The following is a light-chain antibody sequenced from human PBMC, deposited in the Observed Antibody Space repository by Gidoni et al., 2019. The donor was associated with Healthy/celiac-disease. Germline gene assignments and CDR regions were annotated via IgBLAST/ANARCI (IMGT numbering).Light chain of an antibody. CDR1: ALPKQY. CDR2: KDS. J-gene: IGLJ2*01. CDR3: QSADSSGTGV. V-gene: IGLV3-25*03. Sequence: SYELTQPPSVSVSPGQTARITCSGDALPKQYAYWYQQKPGQAPVLVIDKDSERPSGIPERFSGSSSGKTVTLTISGVQAEDEADYYCQSADSSGTGVFGGGTKLTVL.